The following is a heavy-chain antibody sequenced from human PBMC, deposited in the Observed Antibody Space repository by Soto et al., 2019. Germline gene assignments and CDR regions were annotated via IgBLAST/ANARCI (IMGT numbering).Heavy chain of an antibody. CDR1: GFTFNSYG. J-gene: IGHJ6*02. CDR3: ARTRSAWSDFHYYSLDV. Sequence: VGSLRLSCAASGFTFNSYGMHWVRQGPGNGLEWVAFISYDSTKTYYADSVKGRFTISRDNSNSALYVQMNSLTGEDTAVYYCARTRSAWSDFHYYSLDVWGQGTTVTVSS. V-gene: IGHV3-30*03. CDR2: ISYDSTKT. D-gene: IGHD1-26*01.